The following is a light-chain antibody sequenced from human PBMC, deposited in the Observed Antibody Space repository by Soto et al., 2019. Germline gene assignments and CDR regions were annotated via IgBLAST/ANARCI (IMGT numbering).Light chain of an antibody. V-gene: IGKV1-39*01. CDR1: QSISSY. J-gene: IGKJ4*01. CDR3: QQSYSFPLT. Sequence: DLQMTQSPSSLSASVGDRVTITCRASQSISSYLSWYQQKPGKAPQLLIYVSSSLQSGVPSRFSGSGSGTDFTLTISSLQPEDFATCYCQQSYSFPLTFGGGTKVEIK. CDR2: VSS.